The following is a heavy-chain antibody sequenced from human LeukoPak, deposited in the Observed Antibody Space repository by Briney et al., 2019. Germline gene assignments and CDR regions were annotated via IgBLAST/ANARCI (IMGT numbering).Heavy chain of an antibody. J-gene: IGHJ2*01. V-gene: IGHV4-39*07. D-gene: IGHD6-13*01. CDR2: IYYSGST. CDR3: ARVEGSSWSYWYFDL. Sequence: KPSETLSLTCTVSGGSISSSSYYWGWIRQPPGKGREWIGSIYYSGSTYYNPSLKSRVTISVDTSKNQFSLKLSSVTAADTAVYYCARVEGSSWSYWYFDLWGRGTLVTVSS. CDR1: GGSISSSSYY.